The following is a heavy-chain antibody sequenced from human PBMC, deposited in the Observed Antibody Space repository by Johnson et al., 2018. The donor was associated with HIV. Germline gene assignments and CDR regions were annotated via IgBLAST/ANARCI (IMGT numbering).Heavy chain of an antibody. CDR2: IKQDGSEK. D-gene: IGHD2-15*01. Sequence: EVQLMESGGVVVQPGGSLRLSCAASGFTFSSYWMSWVRQAPGKGLEWVANIKQDGSEKYYVDSVKGRFTISRDNSKNTLYLQMNSLRAEDTAVYYCASLMRMGNAFDIWGQGTMVTVSS. CDR3: ASLMRMGNAFDI. CDR1: GFTFSSYW. J-gene: IGHJ3*02. V-gene: IGHV3-7*02.